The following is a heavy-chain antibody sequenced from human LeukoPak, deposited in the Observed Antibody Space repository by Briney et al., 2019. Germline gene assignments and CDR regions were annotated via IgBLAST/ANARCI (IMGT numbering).Heavy chain of an antibody. CDR3: ASRPFLYGFRTYFDN. CDR2: MKQSGTP. CDR1: GGSFSAFH. Sequence: PSETLSLTCAVYGGSFSAFHWNWIRQSPAKGPEWLGEMKQSGTPRYNPSLQSRVTISVDKSKNQFSLNVRSVTAADTAVYYCASRPFLYGFRTYFDNWAQGTLVTVSS. V-gene: IGHV4-34*01. J-gene: IGHJ4*02. D-gene: IGHD3-10*01.